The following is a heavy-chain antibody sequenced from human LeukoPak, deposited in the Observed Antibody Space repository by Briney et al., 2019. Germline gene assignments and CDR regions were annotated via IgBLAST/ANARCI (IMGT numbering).Heavy chain of an antibody. D-gene: IGHD3-22*01. V-gene: IGHV3-74*01. CDR1: GFIFSSYW. Sequence: GGSLRLSCAASGFIFSSYWMHWVRQAQGKGLVWVSRINSDGSSTSYADSVKGRFTISRDNAKNTLYLQMNSRRAEDTAVYYCARERDYYDSSGYYVGGAFDIWGQGTMVAVSS. CDR3: ARERDYYDSSGYYVGGAFDI. J-gene: IGHJ3*02. CDR2: INSDGSST.